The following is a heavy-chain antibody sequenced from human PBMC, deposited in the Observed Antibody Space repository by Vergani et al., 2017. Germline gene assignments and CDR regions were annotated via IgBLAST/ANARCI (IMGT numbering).Heavy chain of an antibody. D-gene: IGHD3-10*02. Sequence: EVQLVESGGGLVQPGGSLRLSCAASGFTFSSYWMSGVRQAPGKGLEWVANIKQDGSEKYYVDSVKGRFTISRDNAKNSLYLQMNSLRAEDTAVYYCAREDYVNAFDIWGQGTMVTVSS. V-gene: IGHV3-7*04. CDR2: IKQDGSEK. CDR3: AREDYVNAFDI. CDR1: GFTFSSYW. J-gene: IGHJ3*02.